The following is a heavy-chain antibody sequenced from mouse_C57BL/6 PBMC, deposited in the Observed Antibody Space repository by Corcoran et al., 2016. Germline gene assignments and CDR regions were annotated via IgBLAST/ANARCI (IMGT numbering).Heavy chain of an antibody. CDR2: INTYSGVP. V-gene: IGHV9-3*01. J-gene: IGHJ2*01. CDR3: ARIHYGSSYYFDY. D-gene: IGHD1-1*01. CDR1: GYTFTTYG. Sequence: QIQLVQSGPELKKPGETVKISCKASGYTFTTYGMSWVKQAPGKGLKWMGWINTYSGVPTYADDFKGRFAFSLETSASTDYLQINNPKNEDTATYFGARIHYGSSYYFDYWGQGTTLTVSS.